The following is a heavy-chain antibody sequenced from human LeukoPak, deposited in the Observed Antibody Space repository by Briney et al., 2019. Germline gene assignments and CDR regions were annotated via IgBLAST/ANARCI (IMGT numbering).Heavy chain of an antibody. Sequence: EASVKVSCKASGYTFTVYYMHWVRQAPGQGLEWMGRINPNSGGTHYAHKFQGRVTMTRDTSISTAYMELSRLRSDDTAVYYCATGCRGIVRGSCWYYWGQGTLVTVSS. D-gene: IGHD2-15*01. CDR3: ATGCRGIVRGSCWYY. CDR1: GYTFTVYY. V-gene: IGHV1-2*06. J-gene: IGHJ4*02. CDR2: INPNSGGT.